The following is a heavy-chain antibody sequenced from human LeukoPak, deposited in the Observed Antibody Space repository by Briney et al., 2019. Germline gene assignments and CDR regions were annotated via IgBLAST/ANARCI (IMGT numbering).Heavy chain of an antibody. V-gene: IGHV4-4*07. CDR1: GYSISSGYY. D-gene: IGHD6-13*01. Sequence: SETLSLTCTVSGYSISSGYYWGWIRQPAGKGLEWIGRIYTSGSTNYNPSLKSRVTMSVAASKNQFSLKLSSVTAADTAVYYCARDNNRAAADYWGQGTLVTVSS. J-gene: IGHJ4*02. CDR3: ARDNNRAAADY. CDR2: IYTSGST.